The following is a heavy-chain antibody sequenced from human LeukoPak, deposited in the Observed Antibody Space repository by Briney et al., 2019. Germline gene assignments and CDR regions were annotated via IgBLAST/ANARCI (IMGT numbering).Heavy chain of an antibody. V-gene: IGHV4-59*12. J-gene: IGHJ3*02. D-gene: IGHD3-10*01. CDR2: IYYSGST. CDR3: ARATCLLLWFGELCPDAFDI. CDR1: GGSISSYY. Sequence: SETLSLTCAVSGGSISSYYWSWIRQPPGKGLEWIGYIYYSGSTNYNPSLKSRVTISVDTSKNQFSLKLSSVTAADTAVYYCARATCLLLWFGELCPDAFDIWGQGTMVTVSS.